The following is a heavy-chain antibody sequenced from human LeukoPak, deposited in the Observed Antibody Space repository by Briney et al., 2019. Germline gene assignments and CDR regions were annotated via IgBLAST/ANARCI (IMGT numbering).Heavy chain of an antibody. CDR2: INPNGGGT. V-gene: IGHV1-2*06. J-gene: IGHJ4*02. CDR1: GYTFTGYY. D-gene: IGHD3-22*01. CDR3: ARDVASSGYYWD. Sequence: ASVKVSCKASGYTFTGYYMHWVRQAPGQGLEWMGRINPNGGGTNYAQKFQGRVTMTRDTSISTAYMELSRLRSDDTAVYYCARDVASSGYYWDWGQGTLVTVSS.